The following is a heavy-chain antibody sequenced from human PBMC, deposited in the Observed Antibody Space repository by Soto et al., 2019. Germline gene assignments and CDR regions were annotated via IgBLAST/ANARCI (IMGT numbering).Heavy chain of an antibody. J-gene: IGHJ4*02. V-gene: IGHV1-46*01. Sequence: ASVKVSCKTSGYTFISYYIHWVRQAPGQGLEWMGLINPTDAYTDYAQKFQGRITLTRDTSTSIVYMELSSLRSEDTAIYYCARDQEDTPMTKFDDGGQGTTVTVS. CDR3: ARDQEDTPMTKFDD. D-gene: IGHD5-18*01. CDR1: GYTFISYY. CDR2: INPTDAYT.